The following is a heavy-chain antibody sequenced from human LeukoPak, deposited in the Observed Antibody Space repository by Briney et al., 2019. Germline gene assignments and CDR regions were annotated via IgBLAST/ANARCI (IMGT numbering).Heavy chain of an antibody. CDR1: GDSISYYY. Sequence: SETLSLTCTVSGDSISYYYWSWIRQPPGKGLEWIGSMYHSGTTSYNPSLKSRVTMSADTSKNQFSLELRSVTAADTAVYYCARVLDYYGSGTRDFDYWGQGTLVTVSS. J-gene: IGHJ4*02. CDR2: MYHSGTT. CDR3: ARVLDYYGSGTRDFDY. D-gene: IGHD3-10*01. V-gene: IGHV4-38-2*02.